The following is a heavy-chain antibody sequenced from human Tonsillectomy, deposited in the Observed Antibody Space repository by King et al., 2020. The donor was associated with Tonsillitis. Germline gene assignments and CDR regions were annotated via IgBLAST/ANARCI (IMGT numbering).Heavy chain of an antibody. CDR1: GITFSYYV. CDR3: TIGRDYYDSTGRYYFDH. J-gene: IGHJ4*02. D-gene: IGHD3-22*01. V-gene: IGHV3-49*03. CDR2: IRTRAYGGTT. Sequence: VQLVESGGGLVQPGRSLRLSCTASGITFSYYVMSWFRQAPGKGLEWVGFIRTRAYGGTTEYAASVKGRFTISRDDSKMIAYLQMNSLKTEEPAVYYLTIGRDYYDSTGRYYFDHWGQGTLVTVSS.